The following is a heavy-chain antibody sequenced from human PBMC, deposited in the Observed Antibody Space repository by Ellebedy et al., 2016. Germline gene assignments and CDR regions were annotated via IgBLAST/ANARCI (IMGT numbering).Heavy chain of an antibody. CDR3: TSERDGAFEI. Sequence: GGSLRLSCAASGFTFDDYAMHWVRQAPGKGLEWVSGISWNSGSIGYADSVKGRFTISRDNSKSTLYLQMNSLKAEDTAIYYCTSERDGAFEIWGQGTMVTVSS. CDR2: ISWNSGSI. D-gene: IGHD5-24*01. J-gene: IGHJ3*02. V-gene: IGHV3-9*01. CDR1: GFTFDDYA.